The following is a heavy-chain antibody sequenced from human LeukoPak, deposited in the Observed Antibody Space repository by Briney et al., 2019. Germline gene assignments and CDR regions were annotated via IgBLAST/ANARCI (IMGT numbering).Heavy chain of an antibody. CDR1: GFTFSSYW. Sequence: GGSLRLSCAASGFTFSSYWMHWVRHAPGKGLVWVSRINSDGSSTSYADSVKGRFTISRDNAKNTLYLQMNSLRAEDTAVYYCARVHPGHSYGFDYWGQGTLVTVSS. CDR3: ARVHPGHSYGFDY. J-gene: IGHJ4*02. V-gene: IGHV3-74*01. D-gene: IGHD5-18*01. CDR2: INSDGSST.